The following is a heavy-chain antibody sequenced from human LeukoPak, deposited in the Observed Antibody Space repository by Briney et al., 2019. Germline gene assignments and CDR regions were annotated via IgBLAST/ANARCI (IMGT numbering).Heavy chain of an antibody. CDR3: ARDSYDSSGYYWDY. J-gene: IGHJ4*02. V-gene: IGHV3-48*03. CDR1: GFTFSSYE. Sequence: PGGSLRLSCAASGFTFSSYEMNWVRQAPGKGLEWVSYISSSGSTIYYADSVKGRFTISRDNAKNSLYLQMNSLRAEDTAVYYCARDSYDSSGYYWDYWGQGTLVTVSS. D-gene: IGHD3-22*01. CDR2: ISSSGSTI.